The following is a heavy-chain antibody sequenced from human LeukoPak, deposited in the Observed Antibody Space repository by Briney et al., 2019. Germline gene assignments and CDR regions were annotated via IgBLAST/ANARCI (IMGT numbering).Heavy chain of an antibody. V-gene: IGHV3-20*04. CDR1: GFTFDDYG. J-gene: IGHJ6*03. CDR3: ARAPFTMVRGVISYHYYYMDV. CDR2: INWNGGST. D-gene: IGHD3-10*01. Sequence: GGSLRLSCAVSGFTFDDYGMSWVRQAPGKGLEWVSGINWNGGSTGYADSVKGRFTISRDNAKNSLYLQMNSLRAEDTALYYCARAPFTMVRGVISYHYYYMDVWGKGTTATVSS.